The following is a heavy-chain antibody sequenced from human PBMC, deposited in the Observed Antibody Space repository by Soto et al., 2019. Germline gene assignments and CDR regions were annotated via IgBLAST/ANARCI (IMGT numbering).Heavy chain of an antibody. CDR1: GFTFSDYY. CDR2: ISSSGTTI. Sequence: GGSLRLSCAASGFTFSDYYMSWIRQAPGKGLEWISYISSSGTTIDYADSVKGRFTISRDNAKNSLYLQMKTLRAEDTAVYYCAKVSSSWYAGFFDLWGQGTLVTVSS. D-gene: IGHD6-13*01. CDR3: AKVSSSWYAGFFDL. V-gene: IGHV3-11*01. J-gene: IGHJ4*02.